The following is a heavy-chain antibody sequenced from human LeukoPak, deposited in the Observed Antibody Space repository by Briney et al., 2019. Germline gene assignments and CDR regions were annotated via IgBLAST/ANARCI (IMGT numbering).Heavy chain of an antibody. CDR1: GYTFTSYD. V-gene: IGHV1-2*02. Sequence: ASVKVSCKASGYTFTSYDINWVRQATGQGLEWMGWINPNSGGTNYAQKFQGRVTMTRDTSISTAYMELSRLRSDDTAVYYCARDQRRYYYDRSGYRTLGYWGQGTLVTVSS. J-gene: IGHJ4*02. CDR2: INPNSGGT. CDR3: ARDQRRYYYDRSGYRTLGY. D-gene: IGHD3-22*01.